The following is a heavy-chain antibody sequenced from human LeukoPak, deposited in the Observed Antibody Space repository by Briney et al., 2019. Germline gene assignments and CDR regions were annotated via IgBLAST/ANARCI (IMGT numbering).Heavy chain of an antibody. CDR1: GGSTSSYY. Sequence: PSETLSLTCTVSGGSTSSYYWSWIRQPPGKGLEWIGYIYYSGSTNYNPSLKSRVTISVDTSKNQFSLKLSSVTAADTAVYYCAREGAASGIAAAGSGLNPADYYYYMDVWGKGTTVTVSS. CDR2: IYYSGST. V-gene: IGHV4-59*01. J-gene: IGHJ6*03. CDR3: AREGAASGIAAAGSGLNPADYYYYMDV. D-gene: IGHD6-13*01.